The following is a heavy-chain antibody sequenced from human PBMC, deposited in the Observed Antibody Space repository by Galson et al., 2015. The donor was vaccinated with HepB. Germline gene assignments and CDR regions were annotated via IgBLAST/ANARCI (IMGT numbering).Heavy chain of an antibody. CDR3: ARALVGDYNFDY. CDR2: IYSGGST. Sequence: SLRLSCAASGFTVSSNYMSWVRQAPGKGLEWVSVIYSGGSTYYADSVKGRFTISRDNYKNTLYLQMNSLRVEDTAVYYCARALVGDYNFDYWGQGTLVTVSS. D-gene: IGHD4-17*01. V-gene: IGHV3-53*01. CDR1: GFTVSSNY. J-gene: IGHJ4*02.